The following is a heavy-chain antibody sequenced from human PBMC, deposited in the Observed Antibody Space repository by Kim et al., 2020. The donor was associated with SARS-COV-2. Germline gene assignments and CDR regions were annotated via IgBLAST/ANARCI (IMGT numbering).Heavy chain of an antibody. J-gene: IGHJ4*02. CDR1: GFTFSSYG. CDR3: ARDSKRGYSYGCFDY. D-gene: IGHD5-18*01. V-gene: IGHV3-33*01. Sequence: GGSLRLSCAASGFTFSSYGMHWVRQAPGKGLEWVAVIWYDGSNKYYADSVKGRFTISRDNSKNTLYLQMNSLRAEDTAVYYCARDSKRGYSYGCFDYWGQGTLVTVSS. CDR2: IWYDGSNK.